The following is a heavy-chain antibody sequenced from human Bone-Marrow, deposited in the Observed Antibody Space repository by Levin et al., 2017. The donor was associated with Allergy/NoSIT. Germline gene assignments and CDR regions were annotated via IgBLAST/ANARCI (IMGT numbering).Heavy chain of an antibody. J-gene: IGHJ4*02. V-gene: IGHV3-23*01. CDR1: GFTFSDFA. D-gene: IGHD1-14*01. CDR2: ISYSGGST. Sequence: GGSLRLSCAASGFTFSDFAMTWVRQVPGKGLQWVSSISYSGGSTYFADFVKGRFTISRDNSKNTLFLQMNSLRAEDTAVYYCAKNHVEEDYVDYWGQGTLVTVSS. CDR3: AKNHVEEDYVDY.